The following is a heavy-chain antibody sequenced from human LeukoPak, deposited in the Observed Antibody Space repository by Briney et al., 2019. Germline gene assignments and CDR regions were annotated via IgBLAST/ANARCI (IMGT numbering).Heavy chain of an antibody. Sequence: GGSLRLSCAASGFTFSRNWMSWVRQAPGKGLEWVANIKQDGSEKYYVDSVKGRFTISRDNVKNSLYLQMNSLRAEDTAVYYCAELGITMIGGVWGKGTTVTISS. V-gene: IGHV3-7*01. J-gene: IGHJ6*04. CDR1: GFTFSRNW. CDR3: AELGITMIGGV. D-gene: IGHD3-10*02. CDR2: IKQDGSEK.